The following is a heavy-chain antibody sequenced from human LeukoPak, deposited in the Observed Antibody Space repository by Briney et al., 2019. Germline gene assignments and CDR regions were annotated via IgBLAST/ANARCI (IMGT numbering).Heavy chain of an antibody. CDR1: GGCISSYY. D-gene: IGHD1-20*01. Sequence: PSETLSLTCTVSGGCISSYYWSWIRPPPGKGLEWIGYIYYSGSTNYNPSLKSRVTISVDTSKNQFSLKLSSVTAADTAVYYCARAEGYNWNYFDYWGQGTLVTVSS. V-gene: IGHV4-59*01. J-gene: IGHJ4*02. CDR2: IYYSGST. CDR3: ARAEGYNWNYFDY.